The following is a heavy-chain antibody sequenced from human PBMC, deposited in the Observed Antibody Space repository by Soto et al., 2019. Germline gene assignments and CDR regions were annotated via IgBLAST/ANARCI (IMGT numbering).Heavy chain of an antibody. V-gene: IGHV4-4*07. CDR3: ASSYSYESSHFHY. Sequence: SETLSLTCTVSGVSISNYYWSWIRQPAGKGLEWVGRIFSSGTTNYNPSLNSRITMSVDTSKNQFSLRVSSVTAADTAVYYCASSYSYESSHFHYWGQGTLVTVSS. J-gene: IGHJ4*02. CDR1: GVSISNYY. D-gene: IGHD3-22*01. CDR2: IFSSGTT.